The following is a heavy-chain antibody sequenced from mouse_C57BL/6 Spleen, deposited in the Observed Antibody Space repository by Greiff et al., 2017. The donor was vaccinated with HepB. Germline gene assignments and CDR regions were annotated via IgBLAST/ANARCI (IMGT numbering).Heavy chain of an antibody. V-gene: IGHV1-7*01. CDR2: INPSSGYT. D-gene: IGHD2-5*01. J-gene: IGHJ1*03. CDR3: ARSGYRNSSDV. CDR1: GYTFTSYW. Sequence: VQLQQSGAELAKPGASVKLSCKASGYTFTSYWMHWVKQRPGQGLEWIGYINPSSGYTKYNQKFKGTATLTADKSSSTAYRQLSSLTYEDSAVYYCARSGYRNSSDVWGTGTTVTVSS.